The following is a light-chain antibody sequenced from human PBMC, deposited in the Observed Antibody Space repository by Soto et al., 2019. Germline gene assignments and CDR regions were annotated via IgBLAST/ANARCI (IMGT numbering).Light chain of an antibody. CDR3: TSWTTSTTMI. V-gene: IGLV2-14*03. CDR2: DVN. CDR1: SRDIGAYNF. Sequence: QSALTQPASLSGSPGQWITISCAGTSRDIGAYNFVSWYQRHPGKAPKLMLYDVNIRPSGVSNRFSGSKSGNTASLTISGLQAEDEADYYCTSWTTSTTMIFGGGTKVPS. J-gene: IGLJ2*01.